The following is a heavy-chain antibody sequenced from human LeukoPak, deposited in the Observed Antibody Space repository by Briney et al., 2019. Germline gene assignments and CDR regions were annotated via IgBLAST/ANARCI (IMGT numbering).Heavy chain of an antibody. V-gene: IGHV4-39*01. CDR1: GGSISSSSYY. CDR3: ARLPGDADY. J-gene: IGHJ4*02. Sequence: SETLSLTCTVSGGSISSSSYYWGWIRQPPGKGLEWIGSIYYSGSTYYNPSLKSRVTISVNTSKNQFSLKLSSVTAADTAVYYCARLPGDADYWGQGTLVTVSS. D-gene: IGHD7-27*01. CDR2: IYYSGST.